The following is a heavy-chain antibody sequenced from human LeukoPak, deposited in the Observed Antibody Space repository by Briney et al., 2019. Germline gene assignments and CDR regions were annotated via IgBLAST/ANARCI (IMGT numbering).Heavy chain of an antibody. D-gene: IGHD2-2*01. J-gene: IGHJ4*02. CDR1: GFTFNSYW. V-gene: IGHV3-7*01. CDR3: SYCTSTSCYDH. Sequence: GGSLRLSCAASGFTFNSYWMTWVRQAPEKGLEWVANINQDGNEKYYVDSGKGRFTISRDNAKTSLYLEMNSLRADDTAVYFCSYCTSTSCYDHWGQGTLVPVSS. CDR2: INQDGNEK.